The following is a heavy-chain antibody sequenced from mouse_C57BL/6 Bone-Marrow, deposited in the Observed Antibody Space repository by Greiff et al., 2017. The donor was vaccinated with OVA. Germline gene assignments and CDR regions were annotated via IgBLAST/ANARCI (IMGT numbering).Heavy chain of an antibody. D-gene: IGHD3-2*02. V-gene: IGHV5-4*01. CDR1: GFTFSSYA. J-gene: IGHJ4*01. CDR2: ISDGGSYT. CDR3: ARDDSSGYYAMDY. Sequence: EVQLQESGGGLVKPGGSLKLSCAASGFTFSSYAMSWVRQTPEKRLEWVATISDGGSYTYYPDNVKGRFTISRDNAKNNLYLQMSHLKSEDTAMYYCARDDSSGYYAMDYWGQGTSVTVSS.